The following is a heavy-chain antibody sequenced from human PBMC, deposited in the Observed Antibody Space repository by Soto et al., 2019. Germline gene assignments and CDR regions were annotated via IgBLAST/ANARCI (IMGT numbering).Heavy chain of an antibody. CDR1: GFTFSGHY. CDR2: IRNKPNGHTT. Sequence: EVQLVESGGGLVQPGGSLRLSCEGSGFTFSGHYMDWVRQAPGKGLEWLGRIRNKPNGHTTEYAAYVKGRFTISRDDSKNLVYLQMNSLKSEDTAVYYCSTTVITAPLFEYWGQGTLVTVSS. D-gene: IGHD2-21*02. J-gene: IGHJ4*02. V-gene: IGHV3-72*01. CDR3: STTVITAPLFEY.